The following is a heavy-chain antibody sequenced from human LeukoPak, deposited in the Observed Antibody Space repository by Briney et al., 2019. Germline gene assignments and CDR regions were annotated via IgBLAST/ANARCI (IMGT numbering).Heavy chain of an antibody. D-gene: IGHD3-3*01. V-gene: IGHV1-18*01. CDR1: GYTFTSYG. CDR3: ARATYDFWSGSEGDTNWFDP. Sequence: GASVKVSCKASGYTFTSYGINWVRQAPGQGLEWMGWISVYNGNTKYAQKLQGRVTMTTDTSTSTAYMELRSLRSDDTAVYYCARATYDFWSGSEGDTNWFDPWGQGTLVTVSS. CDR2: ISVYNGNT. J-gene: IGHJ5*02.